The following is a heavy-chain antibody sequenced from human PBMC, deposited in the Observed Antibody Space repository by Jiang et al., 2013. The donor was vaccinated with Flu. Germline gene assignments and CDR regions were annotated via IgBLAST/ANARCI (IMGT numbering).Heavy chain of an antibody. J-gene: IGHJ1*01. CDR1: GGSISSSRLL. CDR3: AKQWLAQDDAEYFQH. V-gene: IGHV4-39*01. D-gene: IGHD6-19*01. Sequence: GLLKPSETLSVTCTVSGGSISSSRLLLGLDPPAPRKGREWIGSIYYSGSTYYNPSLKSRVTISVDTSKNQFSLKLSSVTAADTAVYYCAKQWLAQDDAEYFQHWGQGTLVTVSS. CDR2: IYYSGST.